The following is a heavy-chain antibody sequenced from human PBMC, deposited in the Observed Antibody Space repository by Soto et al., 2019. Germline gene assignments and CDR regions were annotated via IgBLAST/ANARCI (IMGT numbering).Heavy chain of an antibody. J-gene: IGHJ4*02. V-gene: IGHV1-18*01. D-gene: IGHD3-22*01. Sequence: QVHLVQSGSEVKTAGAAVKVSCKASGYTFSDYGVSWVRQAPGQGLEWMGWINVYSGTTNYLPKFQGRVTMTTDTATSTLYMELRDLSSEATAVYYCARGRGGYLSSSGHTHNYLDYWGQGTLVTVSS. CDR2: INVYSGTT. CDR3: ARGRGGYLSSSGHTHNYLDY. CDR1: GYTFSDYG.